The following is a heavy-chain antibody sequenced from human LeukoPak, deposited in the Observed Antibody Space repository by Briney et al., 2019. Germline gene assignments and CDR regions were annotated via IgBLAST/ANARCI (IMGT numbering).Heavy chain of an antibody. CDR3: AKDPGNDYVWGSY. CDR1: GFTFSGYA. J-gene: IGHJ3*01. D-gene: IGHD3-16*01. V-gene: IGHV3-23*01. CDR2: ISGSGGST. Sequence: PGPSLRLSCAASGFTFSGYAMSWVRQAPGKGLEWVSAISGSGGSTYYADSVKGRFTISRDNSKNTLYLQMNSLRAEDTVVYYCAKDPGNDYVWGSYWGQGTMVTVSS.